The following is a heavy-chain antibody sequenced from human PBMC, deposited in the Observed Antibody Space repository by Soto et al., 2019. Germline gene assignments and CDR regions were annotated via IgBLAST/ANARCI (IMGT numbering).Heavy chain of an antibody. J-gene: IGHJ4*02. Sequence: EVQLVESEGGLVQPGGSLRLSCAASGFTLRGYWMHWVRQAPGKGLVWVSRINSDGSSTSYADSVKGRFTISRDNAKNTLYLQMNSLRAEDTAVYYCAKDGRLGQFDYWGQGTLVTASS. CDR3: AKDGRLGQFDY. D-gene: IGHD1-1*01. CDR2: INSDGSST. CDR1: GFTLRGYW. V-gene: IGHV3-74*01.